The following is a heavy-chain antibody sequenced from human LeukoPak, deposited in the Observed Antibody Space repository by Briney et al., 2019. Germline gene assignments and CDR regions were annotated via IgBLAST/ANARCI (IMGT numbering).Heavy chain of an antibody. V-gene: IGHV4-31*03. Sequence: SETLSLTCTVSGVSISSGGYYWSWIRQHPGKGLEWIGYIFYSGSTYYNPSLKSRVTISVDTSKNQFSLKLSSVTAADTAVYYCARRGWDSTFDYWGQGTLVTVSS. D-gene: IGHD2/OR15-2a*01. CDR1: GVSISSGGYY. CDR2: IFYSGST. J-gene: IGHJ4*02. CDR3: ARRGWDSTFDY.